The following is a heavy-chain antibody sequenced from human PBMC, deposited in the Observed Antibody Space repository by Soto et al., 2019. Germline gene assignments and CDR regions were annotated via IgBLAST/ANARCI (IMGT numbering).Heavy chain of an antibody. D-gene: IGHD4-4*01. CDR2: ISYDGSNK. Sequence: QVQLVESGGGVVQPGRSLRLSCAASGFTFSSYAMHWVRQAPGKGLEWVAVISYDGSNKYYADSVKGRFTISRDNSKNTLYLQMNRLRAEDTAVYYCASTTTVTTDYYYYGMDVWGQGTTVTVSS. V-gene: IGHV3-30-3*01. J-gene: IGHJ6*02. CDR3: ASTTTVTTDYYYYGMDV. CDR1: GFTFSSYA.